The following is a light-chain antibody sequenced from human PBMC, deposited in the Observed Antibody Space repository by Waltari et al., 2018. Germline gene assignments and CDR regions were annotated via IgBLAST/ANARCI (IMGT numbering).Light chain of an antibody. J-gene: IGKJ4*01. CDR1: QSVLYDSNNKNY. V-gene: IGKV4-1*01. CDR2: WAS. Sequence: DIVMTRSPDSLAVSLGERATINCQSSQSVLYDSNNKNYFAWYQQKPGQPPKLLIYWASTRESGVPDRFSGSGSGTDFTLTISSLQADDVAVYYCQQYYSIPLTFGGGTKVEIK. CDR3: QQYYSIPLT.